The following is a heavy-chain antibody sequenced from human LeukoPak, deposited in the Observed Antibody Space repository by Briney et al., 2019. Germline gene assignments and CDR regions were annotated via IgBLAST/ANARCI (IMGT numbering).Heavy chain of an antibody. CDR3: ARRYYGSGSPLGY. CDR1: GGSISSGSYY. V-gene: IGHV4-39*07. CDR2: INHSGST. Sequence: SQTLSLTCTVSGGSISSGSYYWSWIRQPPGKGLEWIGEINHSGSTNYNPSLKSRVTISVDTSKNQFSLKLSSVTAADTAVYYCARRYYGSGSPLGYWGQGTLVTVSS. J-gene: IGHJ4*02. D-gene: IGHD3-10*01.